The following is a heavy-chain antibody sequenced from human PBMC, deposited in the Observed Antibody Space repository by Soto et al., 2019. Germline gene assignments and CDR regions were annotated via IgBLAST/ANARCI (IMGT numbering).Heavy chain of an antibody. J-gene: IGHJ4*02. V-gene: IGHV1-58*01. Sequence: TSVKVSCKASGFTFTSSAVQWVRQARGQRLEWIGWIVVGSGNTNYAQKFQERVTITRDMSTSTAYMELSSLRTEDTAVYYCAADPFPYDSSGPPFDYWRQRALVTVSS. CDR1: GFTFTSSA. CDR3: AADPFPYDSSGPPFDY. D-gene: IGHD3-22*01. CDR2: IVVGSGNT.